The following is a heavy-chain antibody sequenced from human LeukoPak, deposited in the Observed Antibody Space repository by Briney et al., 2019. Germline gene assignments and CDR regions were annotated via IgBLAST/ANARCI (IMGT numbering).Heavy chain of an antibody. V-gene: IGHV4-30-4*01. CDR2: IYYSGST. J-gene: IGHJ4*02. CDR1: GGSISSGDYY. CDR3: ARSVDTAMVIDY. D-gene: IGHD5-18*01. Sequence: SQTLSLTCTVSGGSISSGDYYWSWIPQPPGKGLEWIGYIYYSGSTYYNPSLKSRVTISVDTSKNQFSLKLSSVTAADTAVYYCARSVDTAMVIDYWGQGTLVTVSS.